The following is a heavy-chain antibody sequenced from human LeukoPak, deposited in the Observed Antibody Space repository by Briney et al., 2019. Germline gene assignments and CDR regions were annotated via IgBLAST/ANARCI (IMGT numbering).Heavy chain of an antibody. J-gene: IGHJ5*02. V-gene: IGHV1-2*02. D-gene: IGHD2-21*02. CDR3: ARKGCTGDCYRFDP. CDR2: INPNSGGT. Sequence: ASVKVSCNASGYTFTAYYIHWVRQAPGQGLEWVGWINPNSGGTNLAQKFQGRVTMTRETSVSTVYMELSRLRSDDTAVYYCARKGCTGDCYRFDPWGQGTLVTVSS. CDR1: GYTFTAYY.